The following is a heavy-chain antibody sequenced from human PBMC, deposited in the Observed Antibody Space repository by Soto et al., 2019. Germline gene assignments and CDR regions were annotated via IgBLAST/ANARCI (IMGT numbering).Heavy chain of an antibody. V-gene: IGHV1-69*08. CDR3: ARDKAVWVGIRFLDY. Sequence: QVQLVQSGAEVKKPGSSVKVSCKASGGTFSSYTISWVRQAPGQGLEWMGRIIPILGIANYAQKFQGRVTITADKSTSTAYMELSSLRSEDTAVYYCARDKAVWVGIRFLDYWGQGTLVTVSS. CDR1: GGTFSSYT. D-gene: IGHD3-3*01. CDR2: IIPILGIA. J-gene: IGHJ4*02.